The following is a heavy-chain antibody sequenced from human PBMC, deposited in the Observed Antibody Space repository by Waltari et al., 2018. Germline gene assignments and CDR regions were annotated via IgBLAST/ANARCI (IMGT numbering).Heavy chain of an antibody. Sequence: QLQLQESGPGLVKPSETLSLTCSVSGCSISRQSDYWGWIRQPPGKGLEYIGNIYYSGSTYYNPSLKSRVTISIDTSKNQFSLKLSSVTAADTAVYYCARLPSGGASHWFDPWGQGTLVTVSS. D-gene: IGHD2-15*01. CDR1: GCSISRQSDY. V-gene: IGHV4-39*01. CDR2: IYYSGST. J-gene: IGHJ5*02. CDR3: ARLPSGGASHWFDP.